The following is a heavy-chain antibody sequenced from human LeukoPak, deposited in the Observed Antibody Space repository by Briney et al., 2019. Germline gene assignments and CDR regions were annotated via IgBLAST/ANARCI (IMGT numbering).Heavy chain of an antibody. Sequence: GGSLRLSCAASGFTFSSYGMSWVRQAPGKGLEWVSAISGSGGSIYYADSVKGRFTISRDNSKNTLYLQMNSLRPEDTAIYYCARLFGGVTTFDSWGQGALVTVSS. CDR2: ISGSGGSI. D-gene: IGHD2-8*02. CDR1: GFTFSSYG. J-gene: IGHJ4*02. CDR3: ARLFGGVTTFDS. V-gene: IGHV3-23*01.